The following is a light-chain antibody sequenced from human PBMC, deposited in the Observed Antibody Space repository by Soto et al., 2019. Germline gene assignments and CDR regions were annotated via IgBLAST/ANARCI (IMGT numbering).Light chain of an antibody. CDR1: SDDIGGYYY. CDR2: DVS. J-gene: IGLJ3*02. CDR3: SSFTSRHTLA. Sequence: QSVLTQPASVSGSPGQSITISCTGTSDDIGGYYYAAWYQQHPGTAPKLIIYDVSNRPSGVSNRFSGSKSDNTASLTISGLQAEDEADYYCSSFTSRHTLAFGGGTKVTV. V-gene: IGLV2-14*03.